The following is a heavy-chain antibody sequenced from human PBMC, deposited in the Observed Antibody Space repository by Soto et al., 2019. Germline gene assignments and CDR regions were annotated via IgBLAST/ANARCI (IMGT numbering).Heavy chain of an antibody. CDR2: ISGSGGST. V-gene: IGHV3-23*01. D-gene: IGHD6-13*01. CDR3: ANLGASSSLNGFDP. Sequence: GESLKISCAASGFTFSSYAMSWVRQAPGKGLEWVSAISGSGGSTYYTDSVKGRFTISRDNSKNTLYLQMNSLRAEDTAVYYYANLGASSSLNGFDPWGQGTLVTVSS. J-gene: IGHJ5*02. CDR1: GFTFSSYA.